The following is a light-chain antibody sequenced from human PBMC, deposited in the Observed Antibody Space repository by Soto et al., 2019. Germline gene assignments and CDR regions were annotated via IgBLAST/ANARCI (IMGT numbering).Light chain of an antibody. CDR1: QSVSSY. CDR2: DAS. V-gene: IGKV3-11*01. Sequence: EIVLTQSPATLSLSPGERATLSCRASQSVSSYLAWHQQKPGQAPRLLIYDASNRATGIPDRFSGSGSGTEFTLTISSLHSEDFAVYYCQQYYDWPITFGQGTRLEIK. J-gene: IGKJ5*01. CDR3: QQYYDWPIT.